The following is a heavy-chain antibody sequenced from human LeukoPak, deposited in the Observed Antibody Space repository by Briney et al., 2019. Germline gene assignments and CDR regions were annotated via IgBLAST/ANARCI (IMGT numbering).Heavy chain of an antibody. CDR2: ISAYNGNT. CDR3: ARYSTRITIFGVRRGNYFDY. J-gene: IGHJ4*02. CDR1: GYTFTSYG. D-gene: IGHD3-3*01. V-gene: IGHV1-18*01. Sequence: GASVKVSCKASGYTFTSYGISWVRQAPGQGLEWMGWISAYNGNTNYAQKLQGRVTMTTDTSTNTAYMELRSLRSDDTAVYYCARYSTRITIFGVRRGNYFDYWGQGTLVTVSS.